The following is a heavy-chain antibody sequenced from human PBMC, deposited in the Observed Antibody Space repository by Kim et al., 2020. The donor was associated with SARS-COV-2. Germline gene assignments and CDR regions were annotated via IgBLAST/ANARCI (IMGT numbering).Heavy chain of an antibody. CDR1: GGSINSSSHY. J-gene: IGHJ4*02. V-gene: IGHV4-39*01. Sequence: SETLSLTCSVSGGSINSSSHYWGWIRQPPGKGLEWVGSIFYRGSTYYNPSLRSRVTISVDTSKNQFSLKLSSVTAADTAVYFCARQPSLGGYFDYWGQGTLVTVPS. CDR3: ARQPSLGGYFDY. CDR2: IFYRGST. D-gene: IGHD3-16*01.